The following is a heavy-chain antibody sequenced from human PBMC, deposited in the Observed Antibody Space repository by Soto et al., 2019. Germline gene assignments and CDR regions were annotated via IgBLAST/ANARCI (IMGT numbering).Heavy chain of an antibody. CDR1: GLTLRSHW. V-gene: IGHV3-7*05. CDR2: INQDGTER. D-gene: IGHD2-21*01. J-gene: IGHJ4*02. CDR3: ARAINSAYDY. Sequence: EVQLVESGGGLVQPGESLRLSCAASGLTLRSHWMGWVRQAPGTGLEWVATINQDGTERFYVESMKGRSTISRDTAQNSLYLEVHSLRAEDTALYYCARAINSAYDYWGRGALVTVSS.